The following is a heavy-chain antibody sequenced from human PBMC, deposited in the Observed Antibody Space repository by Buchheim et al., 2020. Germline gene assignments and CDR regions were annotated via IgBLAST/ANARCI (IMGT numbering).Heavy chain of an antibody. CDR2: INYSGST. Sequence: QVQLQESGPGLVKPSETLSLTRTVSGGSISSYYWSWIRQPPGKGLEWIGYINYSGSTNYNPPLKSRVTISVDTSKNQFALKLSSVTAADTAVYYCARGNRWLQLYWGQGTL. V-gene: IGHV4-59*08. J-gene: IGHJ4*02. CDR1: GGSISSYY. CDR3: ARGNRWLQLY. D-gene: IGHD5-24*01.